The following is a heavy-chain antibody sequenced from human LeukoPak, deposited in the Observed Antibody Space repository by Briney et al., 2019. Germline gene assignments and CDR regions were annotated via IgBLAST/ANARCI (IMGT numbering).Heavy chain of an antibody. CDR1: GYTFTSYD. CDR3: ARTPPNWGADY. J-gene: IGHJ4*02. Sequence: ASVKVSCKASGYTFTSYDINWVRQATGQGLEWMGWMSPNSGNTGYAQKFRGRVTMTRDTSIGTAYLELSSLKSEDTAVYYCARTPPNWGADYWGQGTLVTVSS. D-gene: IGHD7-27*01. V-gene: IGHV1-8*01. CDR2: MSPNSGNT.